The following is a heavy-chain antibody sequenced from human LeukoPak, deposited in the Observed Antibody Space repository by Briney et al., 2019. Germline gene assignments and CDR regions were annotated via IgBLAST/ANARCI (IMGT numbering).Heavy chain of an antibody. J-gene: IGHJ6*02. CDR3: ASVSADIRYYYGMDV. CDR2: IYSGGST. CDR1: GFTVSSNY. D-gene: IGHD5-12*01. V-gene: IGHV3-53*01. Sequence: GGSLRLSCAASGFTVSSNYMSWVRQAPGKGLEWVSVIYSGGSTYYADSVKGRFTISRDNSKNTLYLQMNSLRAEDTAVYYCASVSADIRYYYGMDVWGQGTTVTVSS.